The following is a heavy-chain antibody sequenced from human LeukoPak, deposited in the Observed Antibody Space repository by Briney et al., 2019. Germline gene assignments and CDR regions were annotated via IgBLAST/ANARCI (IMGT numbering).Heavy chain of an antibody. CDR3: AREGGSGYNLQPCDY. J-gene: IGHJ4*02. CDR1: GGTFSSYA. Sequence: GASVKVSCKASGGTFSSYAISWVRQAPGQGLEWMGGIIPIFVTANYAQKFQGRVTITADESTSTAYMELSSLRSEDTAVYYCAREGGSGYNLQPCDYWGQGTLVTVSS. CDR2: IIPIFVTA. V-gene: IGHV1-69*13. D-gene: IGHD5-24*01.